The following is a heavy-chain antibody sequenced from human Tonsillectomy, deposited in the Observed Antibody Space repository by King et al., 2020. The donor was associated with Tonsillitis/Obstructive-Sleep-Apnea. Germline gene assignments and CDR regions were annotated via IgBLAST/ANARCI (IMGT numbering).Heavy chain of an antibody. Sequence: VQLQQWGAGLLKPSETLSLACAVYGGSFSGYYWSWIRQPPGKGLEWIGEINHSGSTNYNPSLKSRVTISVDTSKNQFSLRLSPVTAADTAVYYCARIGAVYYDFWSGYSNYDAFDIWGQGTMVTVSS. D-gene: IGHD3-3*01. J-gene: IGHJ3*02. V-gene: IGHV4-34*01. CDR3: ARIGAVYYDFWSGYSNYDAFDI. CDR2: INHSGST. CDR1: GGSFSGYY.